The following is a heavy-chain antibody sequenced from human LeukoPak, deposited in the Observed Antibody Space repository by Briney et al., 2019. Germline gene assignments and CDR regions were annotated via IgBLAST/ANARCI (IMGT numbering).Heavy chain of an antibody. V-gene: IGHV4-61*02. CDR3: ARGGSYFGY. CDR2: IYTSGST. J-gene: IGHJ4*02. D-gene: IGHD1-26*01. CDR1: GGSISSGSYY. Sequence: PSETLSLTCTVSGGSISSGSYYWSWIRQPAGKGLEWIGRIYTSGSTNYNPSLKSRVTISVDTSKNQFSLKLSSVTAADTAVYYCARGGSYFGYWGQGTLVTVSS.